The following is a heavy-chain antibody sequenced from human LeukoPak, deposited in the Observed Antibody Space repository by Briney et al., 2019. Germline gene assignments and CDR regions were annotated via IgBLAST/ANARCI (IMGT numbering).Heavy chain of an antibody. V-gene: IGHV4-34*01. CDR3: ARDFGEFDY. Sequence: GSLRLSCAASGFTFSSYGMSWVRQPPGKGLEWIGEINHSGSTNYNPSLKSRVTISVDTSKNQFSLKLSSVTAADTAVYYCARDFGEFDYWGQGTLVTVSS. CDR2: INHSGST. D-gene: IGHD3-10*01. J-gene: IGHJ4*02. CDR1: GFTFSSYG.